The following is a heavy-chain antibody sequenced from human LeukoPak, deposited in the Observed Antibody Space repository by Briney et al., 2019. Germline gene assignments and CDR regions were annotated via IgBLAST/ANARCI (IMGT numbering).Heavy chain of an antibody. CDR2: ISAYSGNT. Sequence: ASVKVSCKASGYTFTSYGISWVRQAPGQGLEWMGWISAYSGNTNYAQKLQGRVTMTTDTSTSTAYMELRSLRSDDTAVYYCATTPYYYYGMDVWGQGTTVTVSS. D-gene: IGHD2-15*01. J-gene: IGHJ6*02. CDR3: ATTPYYYYGMDV. V-gene: IGHV1-18*01. CDR1: GYTFTSYG.